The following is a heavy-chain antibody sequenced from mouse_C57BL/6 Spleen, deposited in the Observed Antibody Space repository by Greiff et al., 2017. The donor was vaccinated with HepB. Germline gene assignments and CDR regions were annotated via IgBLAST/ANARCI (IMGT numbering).Heavy chain of an antibody. D-gene: IGHD2-1*01. CDR1: GYAFSSSW. Sequence: VQLQQSGPELVKPGASVKISCKASGYAFSSSWMNWVKQRPGKGLEWIGRIYPGDGDTNYNGKFKGKATLTADKSSSTAYMQLSSLTSEDSAVYFCARGIYYGNYDYWGQGTTLTVSS. V-gene: IGHV1-82*01. J-gene: IGHJ2*01. CDR2: IYPGDGDT. CDR3: ARGIYYGNYDY.